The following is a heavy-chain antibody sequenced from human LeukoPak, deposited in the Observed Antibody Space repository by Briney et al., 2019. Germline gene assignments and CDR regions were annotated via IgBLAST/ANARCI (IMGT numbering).Heavy chain of an antibody. D-gene: IGHD6-13*01. V-gene: IGHV1-69*13. J-gene: IGHJ4*02. Sequence: SVKVSCKASGGTFSSYAINWERQAPGQGLEWMGGIIPIFGTANHAQKFQDRVTITADESTSTAYMELSSLRSEDTAVYYCARDRESSSWYGGDSWGQGTLVTVSS. CDR1: GGTFSSYA. CDR2: IIPIFGTA. CDR3: ARDRESSSWYGGDS.